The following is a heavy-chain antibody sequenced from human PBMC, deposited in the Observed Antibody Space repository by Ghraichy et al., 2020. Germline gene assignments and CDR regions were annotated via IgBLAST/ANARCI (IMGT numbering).Heavy chain of an antibody. D-gene: IGHD6-13*01. CDR2: IYWDDDK. V-gene: IGHV2-5*02. J-gene: IGHJ5*02. CDR3: AHSLYSTSWYGGGNWFDP. Sequence: SGPTLVKPTQTLTLTCTFSGFSLSTSGVGVGWIRQPPGKALEWLALIYWDDDKRYSPSLKSRLTITKDTSKNQVVLTMTNMDPVDTATNYCAHSLYSTSWYGGGNWFDPWGQGTLVTVSS. CDR1: GFSLSTSGVG.